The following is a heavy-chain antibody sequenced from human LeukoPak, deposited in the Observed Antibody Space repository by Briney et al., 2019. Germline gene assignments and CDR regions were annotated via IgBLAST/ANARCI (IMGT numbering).Heavy chain of an antibody. CDR1: GGSISSSSYY. CDR2: IYYSGST. D-gene: IGHD5-18*01. J-gene: IGHJ4*02. Sequence: SETLSLTCTVSGGSISSSSYYWGWIRQPPGKGLEWIGSIYYSGSTYYNLSLKSRVTISVDTSKNQFSLKLSSVTAADTAVYYCARRRPPAMVDYWGQGTLVTVSS. V-gene: IGHV4-39*01. CDR3: ARRRPPAMVDY.